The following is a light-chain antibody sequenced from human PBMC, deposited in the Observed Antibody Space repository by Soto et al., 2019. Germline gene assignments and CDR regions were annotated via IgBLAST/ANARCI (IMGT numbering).Light chain of an antibody. V-gene: IGKV3-15*01. CDR2: DAS. Sequence: EIVMTQSPATLSVSPGERATLSCRASQSVRSNFAWYLQKPGQAPRLLIYDASTRATGFPARFTGSGSGIEFSLIISSLQSEDSAVYYCQQYKTWPYTFGQGTKLEIK. J-gene: IGKJ2*01. CDR3: QQYKTWPYT. CDR1: QSVRSN.